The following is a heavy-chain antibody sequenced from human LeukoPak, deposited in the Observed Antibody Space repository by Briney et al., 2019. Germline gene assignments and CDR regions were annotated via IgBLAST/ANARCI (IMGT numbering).Heavy chain of an antibody. CDR2: ISSSVSTI. CDR1: GFTYNSYE. V-gene: IGHV3-48*03. J-gene: IGHJ4*02. D-gene: IGHD3-3*01. CDR3: ARGGSRWFLYYFDY. Sequence: GGSLTLSCAASGFTYNSYEMNWVRQAPGKGLEWISYISSSVSTIYYADSVKGRFTISRDNAKNSLFLQMNSLRAEDTAVYYCARGGSRWFLYYFDYWGQGTLVTVSS.